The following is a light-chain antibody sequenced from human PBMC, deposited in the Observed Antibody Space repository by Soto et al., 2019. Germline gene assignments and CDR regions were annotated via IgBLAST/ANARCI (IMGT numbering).Light chain of an antibody. CDR3: QSYDSSLSGSV. CDR1: SSNIGAGYD. J-gene: IGLJ2*01. V-gene: IGLV1-40*01. Sequence: QSVLTQPPSVSGAPGQRVTISCTGSSSNIGAGYDVHWYQQLPGTAPKLLIYGNSNRPSGVPDRFSGSESGASASLAITGLQAPDEADYYSQSYDSSLSGSVFGGGTKLTVL. CDR2: GNS.